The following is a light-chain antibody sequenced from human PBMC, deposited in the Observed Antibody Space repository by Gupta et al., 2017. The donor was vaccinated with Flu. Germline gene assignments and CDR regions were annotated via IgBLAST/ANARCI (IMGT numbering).Light chain of an antibody. CDR3: QQYGSSLYT. CDR1: QSVSSSY. J-gene: IGKJ2*01. CDR2: GAS. Sequence: TLSVSPGERATLSCRASQSVSSSYLAWYQQKPGQAPRLLIYGASSRATGIPDRFSGSGSGTDFTLTISRLEPEDFAVYYCQQYGSSLYTFGQGTKLEIK. V-gene: IGKV3-20*01.